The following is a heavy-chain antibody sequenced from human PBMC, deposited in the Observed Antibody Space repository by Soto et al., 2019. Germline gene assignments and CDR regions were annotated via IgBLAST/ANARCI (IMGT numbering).Heavy chain of an antibody. V-gene: IGHV1-18*01. CDR2: IAPYNGNT. CDR1: GYTFTSFT. J-gene: IGHJ4*02. D-gene: IGHD2-15*01. Sequence: QVQLVQSGPEVKKPGASVKVSCKASGYTFTSFTIVWVRQAPGQGLEWMGWIAPYNGNTDYVQRLQGRVTLTTDTSTSTAYMELRSLRSDDTAIYYCGRYEGIVSHRPSFYDYWGQGTLVTVSS. CDR3: GRYEGIVSHRPSFYDY.